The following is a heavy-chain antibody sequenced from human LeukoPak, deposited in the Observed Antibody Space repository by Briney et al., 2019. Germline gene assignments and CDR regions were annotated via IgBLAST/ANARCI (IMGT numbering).Heavy chain of an antibody. J-gene: IGHJ5*02. D-gene: IGHD3-3*01. V-gene: IGHV1-3*01. CDR1: GYTFTSYA. CDR2: INAGNGNT. CDR3: ARDKGYDFWSGYYNPNWFDP. Sequence: ASVKVSCKASGYTFTSYAMHWVRQAPGQRLEWMGWINAGNGNTKYSQKFQGRVTITRDTSASTAYMELCSLRSEDTAVYHCARDKGYDFWSGYYNPNWFDPWGQGTLVTVSS.